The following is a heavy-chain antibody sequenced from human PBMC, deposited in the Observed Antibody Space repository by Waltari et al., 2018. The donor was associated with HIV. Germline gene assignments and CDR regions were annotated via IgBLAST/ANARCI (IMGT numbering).Heavy chain of an antibody. CDR2: VSRGGST. CDR3: ARGVGPDHIWANYPDF. J-gene: IGHJ4*02. D-gene: IGHD3-16*01. CDR1: AESFSDYHREPHQSFSNYC. V-gene: IGHV4-34*02. Sequence: QVELQQWGTGLLKPSETLSLTCAVYAESFSDYHREPHQSFSNYCWNWFRHPPGKGLEWIGEVSRGGSTNYNPSLKRPISLSIDTSKKQFSLKLPSVTAADTAVYYCARGVGPDHIWANYPDFWGQGSLVVVSP.